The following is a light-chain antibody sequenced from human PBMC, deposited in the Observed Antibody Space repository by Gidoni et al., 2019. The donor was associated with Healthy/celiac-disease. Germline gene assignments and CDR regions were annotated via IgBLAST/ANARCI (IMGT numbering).Light chain of an antibody. CDR1: QSISSW. J-gene: IGKJ4*01. CDR2: DAS. CDR3: QQYNSYGKLT. Sequence: DIQMTQSPSTLSASVGDRVTITCRASQSISSWLAWYQQKPGKAPKLLIYDASSLESGVPSRFSGSGSGTEFTLTISSLQPDDFATYYCQQYNSYGKLTFGGGTKVEIK. V-gene: IGKV1-5*01.